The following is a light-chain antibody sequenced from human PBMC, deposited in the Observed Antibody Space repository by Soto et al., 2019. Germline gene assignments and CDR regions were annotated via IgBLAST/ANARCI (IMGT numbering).Light chain of an antibody. J-gene: IGKJ4*01. Sequence: DIVMTQSPDSLAVSLGERATINCKSSQNVLYSSNNKNQLAWYQQKPGQPPKLLIYWASTRESGVPDRFSGSGSGTDFILTISSLQAEDVAVYYCQQYYSPPLTFGGATKVEIK. CDR2: WAS. V-gene: IGKV4-1*01. CDR1: QNVLYSSNNKNQ. CDR3: QQYYSPPLT.